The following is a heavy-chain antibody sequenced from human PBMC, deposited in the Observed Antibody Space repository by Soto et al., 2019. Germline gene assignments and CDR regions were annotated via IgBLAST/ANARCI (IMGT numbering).Heavy chain of an antibody. CDR2: MNPNSGNT. CDR1: GYTFTSYD. Sequence: ASVKVSCKASGYTFTSYDINWVRQATGQGLEWMGWMNPNSGNTGYAQKFQGRVTMTRNTSISTAYMELSSLRSEDTAVYYCARVFIAARYGRGEDWGQGTLVTVSS. J-gene: IGHJ4*02. V-gene: IGHV1-8*01. CDR3: ARVFIAARYGRGED. D-gene: IGHD6-6*01.